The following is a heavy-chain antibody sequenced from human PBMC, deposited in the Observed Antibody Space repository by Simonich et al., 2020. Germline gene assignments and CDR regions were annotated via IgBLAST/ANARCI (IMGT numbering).Heavy chain of an antibody. CDR3: ARGLRVAAAGTAFQH. J-gene: IGHJ1*01. CDR1: GGSFSGYY. V-gene: IGHV4-34*01. CDR2: INHRDST. Sequence: QVQLQQWGSGLLKPSETLSLTCAVYGGSFSGYYWSWIRQPPGKGLEWIGEINHRDSTNNNPSLKRRVTLSVDTSKNQFSLKLSSVTAADTAVYYCARGLRVAAAGTAFQHWGQGTLVTVSS. D-gene: IGHD6-13*01.